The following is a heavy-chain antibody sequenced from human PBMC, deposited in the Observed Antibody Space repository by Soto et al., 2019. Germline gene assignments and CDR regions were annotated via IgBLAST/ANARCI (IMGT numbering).Heavy chain of an antibody. CDR2: IGFPGDST. D-gene: IGHD3-9*01. CDR3: AKGGDYYDLLTGYTRDNCYFHD. Sequence: GGSLRLSCEASGFPFSSYALRCVRQAPDKGLEWVSAIGFPGDSTFYADSVKGRFTISIDNSKSTLYLQMNSLRADDTAVYFFAKGGDYYDLLTGYTRDNCYFHDWGQGAQVTVS. CDR1: GFPFSSYA. J-gene: IGHJ4*02. V-gene: IGHV3-23*01.